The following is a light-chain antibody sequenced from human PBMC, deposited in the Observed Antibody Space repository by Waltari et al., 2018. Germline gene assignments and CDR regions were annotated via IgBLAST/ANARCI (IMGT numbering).Light chain of an antibody. CDR1: QSISNW. V-gene: IGKV1-5*03. CDR3: QQYNSYSLLT. Sequence: DIQMTQSPSTLSASVGDTIIITCRASQSISNWLAWYQQKPGKAPKLLIYKAFTLETGVPSRFSGSGSETVFTLTISSLQPDDFATYYCQQYNSYSLLTFGGGTKVEIE. CDR2: KAF. J-gene: IGKJ4*01.